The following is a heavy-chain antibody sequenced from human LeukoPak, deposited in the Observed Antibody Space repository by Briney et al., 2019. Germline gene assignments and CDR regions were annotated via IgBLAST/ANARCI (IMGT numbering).Heavy chain of an antibody. CDR1: GFTFSSYA. D-gene: IGHD2-2*01. V-gene: IGHV3-30-3*01. J-gene: IGHJ4*02. CDR2: ISYDGSNK. CDR3: ASLGVPAANEEY. Sequence: PGGSLRLSCAASGFTFSSYAMHWVRQAPGKGLEWVAVISYDGSNKSYAGSVKGRFTFSRDNSKNTLYLQMNSLRAEDTAVYYCASLGVPAANEEYWGQGALVTVSS.